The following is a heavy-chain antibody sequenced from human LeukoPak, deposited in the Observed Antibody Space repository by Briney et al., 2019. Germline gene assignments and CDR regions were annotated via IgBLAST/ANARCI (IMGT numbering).Heavy chain of an antibody. Sequence: GASLRLSCAAHGFTFSSYALSWVRQAPGKGLVSVSTISGSGDDTFYADSVKGRFTISRDNSKNTLYLQMDSLRAEDTAVNYCARGAYGHGWSFDYWGQETLVTVSS. CDR1: GFTFSSYA. CDR3: ARGAYGHGWSFDY. D-gene: IGHD6-19*01. CDR2: ISGSGDDT. V-gene: IGHV3-23*01. J-gene: IGHJ4*02.